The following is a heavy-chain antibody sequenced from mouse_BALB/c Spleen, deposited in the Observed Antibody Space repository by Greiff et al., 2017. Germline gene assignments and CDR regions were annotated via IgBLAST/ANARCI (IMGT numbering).Heavy chain of an antibody. CDR1: GYSITSDYA. V-gene: IGHV3-2*02. J-gene: IGHJ4*01. CDR3: AREGNSYAMDY. CDR2: ISYSGST. Sequence: VQLKESGPGLVKPSQSLSLTCTVTGYSITSDYAWNWIRQFPGNKLEWMGYISYSGSTSYNPSLKSRISITRDTSKNQFFLQLNSVTTEDTATYYCAREGNSYAMDYWGQGTSVTVSS. D-gene: IGHD2-1*01.